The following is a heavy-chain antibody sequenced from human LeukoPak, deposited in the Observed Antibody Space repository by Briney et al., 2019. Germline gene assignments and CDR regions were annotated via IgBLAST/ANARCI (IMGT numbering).Heavy chain of an antibody. Sequence: SETLSLTCAVYGGSFSGYYWSWIRQPPGKGLEWIGEINHSGSTNYNPSLKSRVTISVDTSKNQFSLKLSSVTAADTAVYYCARLRSSWSANWFDPWGQGTLVTVSS. CDR1: GGSFSGYY. J-gene: IGHJ5*02. V-gene: IGHV4-34*01. CDR2: INHSGST. CDR3: ARLRSSWSANWFDP. D-gene: IGHD6-13*01.